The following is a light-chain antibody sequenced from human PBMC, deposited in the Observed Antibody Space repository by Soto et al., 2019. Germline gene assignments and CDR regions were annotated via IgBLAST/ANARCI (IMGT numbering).Light chain of an antibody. CDR3: QQYHNLWT. J-gene: IGKJ1*01. CDR1: QSVSNNY. V-gene: IGKV3D-7*01. CDR2: DAS. Sequence: EIVLAQSPGPLSLSPGERATLSCRASQSVSNNYLAWYQQKPGQAPRLLIYDASNRATDIPARFSGSGSGTEFTLTITSLQSEDFALYYCQQYHNLWTFGQGTKVDI.